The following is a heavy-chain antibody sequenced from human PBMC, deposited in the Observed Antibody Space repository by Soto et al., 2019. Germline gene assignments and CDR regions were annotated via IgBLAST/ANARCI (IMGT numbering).Heavy chain of an antibody. Sequence: CLRLSCAACRIAFSSYSMNCDPEAPGKELERVSYISSSRSTIYYAASTKGRFTISRDNAKNSLYLQLNSLRDEDTAAPYFATATPPSVSGVMDVWGQGITVTVS. D-gene: IGHD3-10*01. CDR3: ATATPPSVSGVMDV. J-gene: IGHJ6*02. V-gene: IGHV3-48*02. CDR1: RIAFSSYS. CDR2: ISSSRSTI.